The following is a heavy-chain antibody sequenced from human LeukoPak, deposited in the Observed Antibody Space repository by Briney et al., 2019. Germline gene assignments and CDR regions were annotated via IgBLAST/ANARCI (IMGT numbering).Heavy chain of an antibody. D-gene: IGHD1-26*01. Sequence: ASVKVSCKASGFTFTSSAMQWVRQARGQRLEGIGWIVVGSGNTNYAQKFQERVTITRDMSTSTAYMELSSLRSEDTAVYYCAAERDIVGATKPPIWYFDLWGRGTLVTVSS. CDR3: AAERDIVGATKPPIWYFDL. J-gene: IGHJ2*01. CDR2: IVVGSGNT. CDR1: GFTFTSSA. V-gene: IGHV1-58*02.